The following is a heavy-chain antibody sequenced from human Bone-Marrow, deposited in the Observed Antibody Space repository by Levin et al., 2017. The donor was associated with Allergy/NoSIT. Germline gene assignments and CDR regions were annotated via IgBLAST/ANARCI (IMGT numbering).Heavy chain of an antibody. Sequence: LRLSCTVSGGSISSSGYHWTWIRQYPNKGLEWIGYISYRGSTYFNPSLNIRLTMSIDTSEQHFSLNLTSVSAADTAIYYCERLDGYSFEYWGQGALVTVSS. V-gene: IGHV4-31*03. J-gene: IGHJ4*02. D-gene: IGHD1-1*01. CDR2: ISYRGST. CDR1: GGSISSSGYH. CDR3: ERLDGYSFEY.